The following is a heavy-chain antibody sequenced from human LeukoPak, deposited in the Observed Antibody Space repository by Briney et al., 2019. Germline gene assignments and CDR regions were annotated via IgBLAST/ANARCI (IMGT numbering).Heavy chain of an antibody. CDR1: GFTFSSYA. CDR2: ISYDGSNK. CDR3: ARERVPRLRFDY. J-gene: IGHJ4*02. V-gene: IGHV3-30*04. Sequence: GGSLRLSCAASGFTFSSYAMHWVRQAPGKGLEWVAVISYDGSNKYYADSVKGRFTISRDNSKNTLYLQMNSLRAEDTAVYYCARERVPRLRFDYWGQGTLVTVSS. D-gene: IGHD5/OR15-5a*01.